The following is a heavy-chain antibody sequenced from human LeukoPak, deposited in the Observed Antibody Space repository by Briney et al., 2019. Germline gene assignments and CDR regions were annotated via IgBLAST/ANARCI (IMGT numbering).Heavy chain of an antibody. V-gene: IGHV3-33*01. D-gene: IGHD4-17*01. CDR1: GFTFRNYG. CDR2: IWYDGSNK. J-gene: IGHJ1*01. Sequence: GRSLRLSCVASGFTFRNYGMHWVRQAPGKGLEWVTVIWYDGSNKYYADSVKGRFTISRDNSKNTLYLQMNSLRAEDTAVYYCASGIGDFECYQHWGQGTLVTVSS. CDR3: ASGIGDFECYQH.